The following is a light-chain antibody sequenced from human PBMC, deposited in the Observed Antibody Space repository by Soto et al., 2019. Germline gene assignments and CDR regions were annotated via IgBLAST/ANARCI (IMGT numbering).Light chain of an antibody. Sequence: QSALTQPASVSGSPGQSITISCTGTSSDVGGYNYISWYQQHPGKAPKFITYDVRNRPSGVSNRFSGPRSGNTASLTISGLQAEDEADYYCISYTSSSTVIFGGGTKLTVL. CDR3: ISYTSSSTVI. V-gene: IGLV2-14*03. CDR2: DVR. CDR1: SSDVGGYNY. J-gene: IGLJ2*01.